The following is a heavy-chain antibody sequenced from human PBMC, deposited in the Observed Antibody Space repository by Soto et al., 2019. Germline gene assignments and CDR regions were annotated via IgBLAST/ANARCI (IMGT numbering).Heavy chain of an antibody. CDR3: AREGRDSGYDWIDS. V-gene: IGHV1-69*08. Sequence: QVQLVQSGAEVKKPGSSVKVSCKASGGTFSSYTISWVRQAPGQGLEWMGRIIPILGIANYAQKFQGRVTIPADKSPSTAYMELSSLRSEDTAVYYCAREGRDSGYDWIDSWGQGTLVTVSS. D-gene: IGHD5-12*01. CDR1: GGTFSSYT. CDR2: IIPILGIA. J-gene: IGHJ4*02.